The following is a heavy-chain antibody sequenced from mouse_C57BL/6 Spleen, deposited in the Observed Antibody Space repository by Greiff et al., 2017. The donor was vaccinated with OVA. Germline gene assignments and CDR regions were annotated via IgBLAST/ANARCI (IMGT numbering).Heavy chain of an antibody. J-gene: IGHJ4*01. D-gene: IGHD1-1*01. Sequence: EVKLVESGPGLVKPSQSLSLTCSVTGYSITSGYYWNWIRQFPGNKLEWMGYISYDGSNNYNPSLKNRISITRDTSKNQFFLKLNSVTTEDTATYYCARDDYYGSSGYYYAMDYWGQGTSVTVSS. CDR1: GYSITSGYY. CDR3: ARDDYYGSSGYYYAMDY. CDR2: ISYDGSN. V-gene: IGHV3-6*01.